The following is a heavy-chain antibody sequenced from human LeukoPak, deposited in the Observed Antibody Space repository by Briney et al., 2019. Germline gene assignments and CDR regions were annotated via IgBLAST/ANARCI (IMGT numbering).Heavy chain of an antibody. V-gene: IGHV4-34*01. CDR3: ARGVATGTTALYYFDY. J-gene: IGHJ4*02. D-gene: IGHD1-1*01. Sequence: SETLSLTCAVYGGSFSGYYWSWIRQPPGKGLEWIGEINHSGSTNYNPSLKSRVTISVDTSKSQFSLKLSSVTAADTAVYYCARGVATGTTALYYFDYWGQGTLVTVSS. CDR2: INHSGST. CDR1: GGSFSGYY.